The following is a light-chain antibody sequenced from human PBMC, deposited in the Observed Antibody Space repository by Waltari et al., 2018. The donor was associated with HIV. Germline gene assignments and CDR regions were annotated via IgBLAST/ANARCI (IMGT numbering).Light chain of an antibody. Sequence: DIQMTQSLSTLSASVGDRVTLTCRASQSISNWLAWYQQKPGNAPKLLISKASTLEGGVPSRFRGSGAGTEFTLTINSLQPDDFATYFCQQYYLSPWTFGQVARV. V-gene: IGKV1-5*03. J-gene: IGKJ1*01. CDR1: QSISNW. CDR2: KAS. CDR3: QQYYLSPWT.